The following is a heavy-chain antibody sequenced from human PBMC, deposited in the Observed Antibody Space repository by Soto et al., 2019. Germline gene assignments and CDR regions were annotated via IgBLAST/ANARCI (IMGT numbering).Heavy chain of an antibody. CDR1: GFTFSSYG. D-gene: IGHD3-10*01. CDR3: AREVDYYGSGRKYYFDY. J-gene: IGHJ4*02. CDR2: IRYDGSNK. V-gene: IGHV3-33*01. Sequence: QVQLVESGGGVVQPGRSLRLSCAASGFTFSSYGMHWVRQAAGKGLEWVAVIRYDGSNKYYADSVKGRFTISRDNSKNTLYLQMNSLRAEDTAVYYCAREVDYYGSGRKYYFDYWGQGTLVTVSS.